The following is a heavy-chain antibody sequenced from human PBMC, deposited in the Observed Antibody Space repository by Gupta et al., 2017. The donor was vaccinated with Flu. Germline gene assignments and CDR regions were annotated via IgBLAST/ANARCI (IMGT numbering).Heavy chain of an antibody. Sequence: EVQLVESGGGLVQPGGSLRLSCEASGLTVSSNYMSWVRQAPGKGLVWVSVIYSGGSTYYADSVKGRLTISRHNSKNTLYLQMNSLRAEDTAVYYCARVEMATILDYWGQGTLVTVSS. V-gene: IGHV3-53*04. J-gene: IGHJ4*02. CDR2: IYSGGST. CDR3: ARVEMATILDY. CDR1: GLTVSSNY. D-gene: IGHD5-24*01.